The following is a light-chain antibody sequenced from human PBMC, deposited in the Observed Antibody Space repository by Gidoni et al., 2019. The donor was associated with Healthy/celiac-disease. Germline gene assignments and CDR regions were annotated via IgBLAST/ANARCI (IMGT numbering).Light chain of an antibody. J-gene: IGLJ2*01. CDR2: EGR. Sequence: QSALTQPASVSGSPAQSITISCTGTSSDVGSYNLVSWYQQHPGKAPKLMIYEGRKRPSGVSNRVSGSKSGNTAYLTISGIQAEDESDYYCCSYAGSSTSLFGGGTKLTVL. CDR1: SSDVGSYNL. CDR3: CSYAGSSTSL. V-gene: IGLV2-23*01.